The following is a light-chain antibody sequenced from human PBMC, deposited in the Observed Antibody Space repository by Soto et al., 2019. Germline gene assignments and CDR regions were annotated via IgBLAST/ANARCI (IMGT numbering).Light chain of an antibody. Sequence: EIVMTQSPATLSVSPGERVTLSCRASQSISSNLAWYQQKPGQAPRLLMYGASTRATGIPARFSGSGSGTEFTLTVSSLQYEDFGVYYCQQYHNWHPITFGQGTRLEIK. V-gene: IGKV3-15*01. CDR3: QQYHNWHPIT. CDR1: QSISSN. J-gene: IGKJ5*01. CDR2: GAS.